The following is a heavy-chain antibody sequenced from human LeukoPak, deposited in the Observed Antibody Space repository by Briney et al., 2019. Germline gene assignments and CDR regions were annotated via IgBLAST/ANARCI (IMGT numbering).Heavy chain of an antibody. V-gene: IGHV5-51*01. CDR2: ISPGDSDT. J-gene: IGHJ4*02. CDR1: GYSFTSYW. D-gene: IGHD6-13*01. Sequence: GESLQISCKGSGYSFTSYWIGWVRQLPGKGLEWMGIISPGDSDTRYSPSFQGQVTISADKSINTAYLQWSSLKASDTAMYYCARHGVGAGLAAAYYWGQGTLVTVSS. CDR3: ARHGVGAGLAAAYY.